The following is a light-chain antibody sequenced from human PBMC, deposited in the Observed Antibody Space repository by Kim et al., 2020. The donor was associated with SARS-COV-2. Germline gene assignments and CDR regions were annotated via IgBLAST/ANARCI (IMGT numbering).Light chain of an antibody. CDR3: AAWDDSLNGYV. J-gene: IGLJ1*01. Sequence: QSVLTQPPSASGTPGQRVTISCSGSSSNIGTNTVNWYQQLPGTAPKLLIYINNQRPSGVPARFSGSKSGTSASLAISGLQSDDEADYYCAAWDDSLNGYVFGTGTKVTVL. CDR2: INN. CDR1: SSNIGTNT. V-gene: IGLV1-44*01.